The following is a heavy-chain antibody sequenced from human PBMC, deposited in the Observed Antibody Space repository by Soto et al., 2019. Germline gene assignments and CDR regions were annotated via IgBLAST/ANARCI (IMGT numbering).Heavy chain of an antibody. V-gene: IGHV4-59*01. CDR3: ARSGWYDAFDI. CDR1: GCCSSSYY. CDR2: IYYSGST. Sequence: PSETLSLTGTVWGCCSSSYYCSGIRQPPGKGLEWIGYIYYSGSTNYNPSLKSRVTISVDTSKNQFSLKLSSVTAADTAVYYCARSGWYDAFDIWGQGTMVTVS. D-gene: IGHD6-19*01. J-gene: IGHJ3*02.